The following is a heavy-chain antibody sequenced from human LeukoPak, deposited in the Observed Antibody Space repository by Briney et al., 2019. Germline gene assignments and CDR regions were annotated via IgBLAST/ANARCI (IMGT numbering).Heavy chain of an antibody. V-gene: IGHV3-74*01. CDR1: GFTFSSYW. CDR2: IKSDGSTT. D-gene: IGHD1-26*01. Sequence: GGSLRLSCAASGFTFSSYWMHWVRQAPGKGLVWVSYIKSDGSTTNYADSVKGRCTISRDNSKNTLYLQMNSLRAEDTAVYYCAKADGGSYASFDYWGQGTLVTVSS. J-gene: IGHJ4*02. CDR3: AKADGGSYASFDY.